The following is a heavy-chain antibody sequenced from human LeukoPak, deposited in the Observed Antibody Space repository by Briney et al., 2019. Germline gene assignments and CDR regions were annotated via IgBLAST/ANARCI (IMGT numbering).Heavy chain of an antibody. Sequence: SETLSLTCTVSGGSISSGGYYWSWIRQHPGKGLEWIGYIYYSGSTNYNPSLKSQVTISVDTSKNQFSLKLSSVTAADTAVYYCARESTSGSYYVFDYWGQGTLVTVSS. V-gene: IGHV4-61*08. D-gene: IGHD1-26*01. J-gene: IGHJ4*02. CDR2: IYYSGST. CDR3: ARESTSGSYYVFDY. CDR1: GGSISSGGYY.